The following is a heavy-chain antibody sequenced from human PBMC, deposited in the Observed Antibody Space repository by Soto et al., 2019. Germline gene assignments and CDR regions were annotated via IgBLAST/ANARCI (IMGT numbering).Heavy chain of an antibody. V-gene: IGHV3-48*03. CDR1: GFTFSSYE. CDR3: ARDSVGDQLVPFDI. CDR2: ISSSGSTI. Sequence: VGSLRLSCAASGFTFSSYEMNWVRQAPGKGLEWVSYISSSGSTIYYADSVKGRFTISRDNAKNSLYLQMNSLRAEDTAVYYCARDSVGDQLVPFDIWGQGTMVTVSS. J-gene: IGHJ3*02. D-gene: IGHD6-6*01.